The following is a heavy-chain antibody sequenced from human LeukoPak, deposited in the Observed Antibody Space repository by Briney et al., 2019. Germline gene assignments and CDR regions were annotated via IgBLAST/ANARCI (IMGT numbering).Heavy chain of an antibody. V-gene: IGHV1-18*01. J-gene: IGHJ4*02. CDR2: ISAYNGNT. CDR3: ARVFRYTSGWYDGDY. CDR1: GYTFTSYG. D-gene: IGHD6-19*01. Sequence: ASVKVSCKASGYTFTSYGISWVRQAPGQGLEWMGWISAYNGNTDYAQKVQGRVTMTTDTSTSTAYMELRSLRSDDTAVYYCARVFRYTSGWYDGDYWGQGTLVTVSS.